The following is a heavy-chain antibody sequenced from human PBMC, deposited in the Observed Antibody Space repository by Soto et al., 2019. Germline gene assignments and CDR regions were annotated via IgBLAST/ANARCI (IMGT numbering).Heavy chain of an antibody. Sequence: ASVEVSCKASGYTFTSYAMHWVRQAPGQRLEWMGWINAGNGNTKYPQKFQGRVTITRDTSASTAYMELSSLRSEDTAVYYCARDQTGKAIAFDYWGQGTLVTVSS. CDR3: ARDQTGKAIAFDY. J-gene: IGHJ4*02. V-gene: IGHV1-3*01. D-gene: IGHD1-1*01. CDR1: GYTFTSYA. CDR2: INAGNGNT.